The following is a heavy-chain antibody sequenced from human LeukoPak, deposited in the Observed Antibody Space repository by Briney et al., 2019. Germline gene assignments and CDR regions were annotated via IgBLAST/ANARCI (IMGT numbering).Heavy chain of an antibody. CDR3: ARGPSFGGYDY. Sequence: GASAKVSCKASGYRFTDYYMHWLRQAPGEGLEWVGWINPNSGGTKSAQKFRGRVTMTRDTSISTAYMELSSLTSDDTAVYYCARGPSFGGYDYWGQGTLVTISS. D-gene: IGHD3-10*01. CDR1: GYRFTDYY. J-gene: IGHJ4*02. V-gene: IGHV1-2*02. CDR2: INPNSGGT.